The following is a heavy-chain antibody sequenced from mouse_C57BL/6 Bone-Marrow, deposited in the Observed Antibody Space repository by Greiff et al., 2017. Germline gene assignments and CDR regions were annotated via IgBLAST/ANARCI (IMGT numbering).Heavy chain of an antibody. Sequence: QVQLKESGAELARPGASVKLSCKASGYTFTSYGISWVKQRTGQGLEWIGEIYPRSGNTYYNEKFKGKATLTADNASSTVDMELRSLTSEDSAVYFCARLWGSRFAYWGQGTLVTVSA. V-gene: IGHV1-81*01. D-gene: IGHD1-1*01. CDR3: ARLWGSRFAY. J-gene: IGHJ3*01. CDR1: GYTFTSYG. CDR2: IYPRSGNT.